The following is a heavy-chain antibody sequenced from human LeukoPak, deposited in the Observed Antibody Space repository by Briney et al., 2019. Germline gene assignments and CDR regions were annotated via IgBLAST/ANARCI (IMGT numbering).Heavy chain of an antibody. CDR1: GFTFGSYA. CDR2: ISNGGSST. D-gene: IGHD6-19*01. J-gene: IGHJ5*02. V-gene: IGHV3-23*01. CDR3: AKGAYSSGPNWFDP. Sequence: GGSLRLSCAASGFTFGSYAMSWVRQAPGKGLEWVSAISNGGSSTFYADSVKGRFTISRDNSKNTLYLQMNSLRAEDAAVYYCAKGAYSSGPNWFDPWGQGTLVTVSP.